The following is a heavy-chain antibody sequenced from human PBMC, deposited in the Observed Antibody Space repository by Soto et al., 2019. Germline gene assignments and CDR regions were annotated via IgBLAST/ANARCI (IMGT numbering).Heavy chain of an antibody. V-gene: IGHV3-21*01. D-gene: IGHD2-2*01. Sequence: EVQLVESGGGLVKPGGSLRLSCAASGFTFSSYSMNWVRQAPGKGLEWVSSISGSSSYIYYADSVKGRFTISRDNAKNSRYLQVGRLRAEDTAVDYCARGGGGYCSRTSCTDYWGQGTLVTVSS. CDR1: GFTFSSYS. CDR3: ARGGGGYCSRTSCTDY. J-gene: IGHJ4*02. CDR2: ISGSSSYI.